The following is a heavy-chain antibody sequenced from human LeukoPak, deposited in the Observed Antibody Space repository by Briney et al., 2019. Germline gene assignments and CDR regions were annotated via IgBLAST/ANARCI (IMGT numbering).Heavy chain of an antibody. CDR1: GGSISSYY. V-gene: IGHV4-59*01. D-gene: IGHD2-15*01. CDR2: IYYSGST. Sequence: SETLSLTCTVSGGSISSYYWSWIRQPPGKGLEWIGYIYYSGSTNYNPSLKSRVTISVDTSKNQFSLKLSSVTAADTAVYYCARDGWWDGDYYYYGMDVWGQGTTVTVSS. CDR3: ARDGWWDGDYYYYGMDV. J-gene: IGHJ6*02.